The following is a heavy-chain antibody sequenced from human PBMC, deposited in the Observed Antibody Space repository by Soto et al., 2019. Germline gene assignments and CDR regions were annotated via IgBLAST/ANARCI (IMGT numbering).Heavy chain of an antibody. V-gene: IGHV3-7*01. CDR2: IKHDGNEK. Sequence: GGSLRLSCAATGFMFGTYWMSWVRQAPGKGLEWVANIKHDGNEKYYADSVKGRFTVSRENVKNFLHLQMSSLRGDDTGVYCCVRATLSWGHYYFRGLDVWGEGTTVTVSS. CDR1: GFMFGTYW. J-gene: IGHJ6*04. CDR3: VRATLSWGHYYFRGLDV. D-gene: IGHD3-22*01.